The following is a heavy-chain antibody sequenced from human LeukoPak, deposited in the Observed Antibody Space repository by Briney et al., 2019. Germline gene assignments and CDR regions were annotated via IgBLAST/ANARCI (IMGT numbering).Heavy chain of an antibody. CDR2: IYHSGST. Sequence: SETLSLTCAVSGGSISSGGYSWSWIRQPPGKGLEWIGYIYHSGSTYYNPSLKSRVTISVDTSKNQFSLKLSSVTAADTAVYYCARLYDFWSGYYPNWGQGTTVAVSS. V-gene: IGHV4-30-2*02. CDR3: ARLYDFWSGYYPN. J-gene: IGHJ6*02. CDR1: GGSISSGGYS. D-gene: IGHD3-3*01.